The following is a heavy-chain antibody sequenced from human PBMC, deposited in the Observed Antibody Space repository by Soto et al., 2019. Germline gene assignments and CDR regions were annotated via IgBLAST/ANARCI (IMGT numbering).Heavy chain of an antibody. CDR3: VLQRYGEFDY. CDR1: GFSLSTIGVG. Sequence: QITLKESGPTLVKPTQTLTLTCTFSGFSLSTIGVGVGWIRQSPGKALEWLALIYWDDDKRYSPSLKSRLTITKDTSKNQVVLTVANMDPVDTATYYCVLQRYGEFDYWGQGTLVTVS. V-gene: IGHV2-5*02. D-gene: IGHD5-18*01. CDR2: IYWDDDK. J-gene: IGHJ4*02.